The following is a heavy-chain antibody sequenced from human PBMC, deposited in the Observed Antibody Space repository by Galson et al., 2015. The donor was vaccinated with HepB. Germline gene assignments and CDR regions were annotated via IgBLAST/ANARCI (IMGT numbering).Heavy chain of an antibody. CDR1: GFTFSRYA. Sequence: SLRLSCAASGFTFSRYAMHWVRQAPGKGLEWVAVISYDGSNKYYADSVKGRFTISRDNSKNTLYLQMNSLRAEDTAVYYCARHSSWLGGQGTLVTVSS. J-gene: IGHJ4*02. CDR3: ARHSSWL. V-gene: IGHV3-30-3*01. CDR2: ISYDGSNK. D-gene: IGHD6-13*01.